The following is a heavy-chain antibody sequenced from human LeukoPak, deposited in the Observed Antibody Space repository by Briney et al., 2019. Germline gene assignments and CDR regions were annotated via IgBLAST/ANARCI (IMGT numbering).Heavy chain of an antibody. J-gene: IGHJ4*02. CDR1: GFPFSCYW. D-gene: IGHD5-24*01. CDR3: TRVGYIDEGIDY. Sequence: GGSLRLSCVASGFPFSCYWMTWVRQAPGKGLEWVANIKQDGSKKSYVDSVKGRFTISRDNAKNSLYLQMNSLRADDTAIYYCTRVGYIDEGIDYGGQGTLVTVSS. CDR2: IKQDGSKK. V-gene: IGHV3-7*04.